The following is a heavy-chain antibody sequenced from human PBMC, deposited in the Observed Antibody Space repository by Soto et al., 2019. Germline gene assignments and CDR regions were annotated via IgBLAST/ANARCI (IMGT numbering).Heavy chain of an antibody. CDR3: VRRHVSASGIDWFDP. D-gene: IGHD6-13*01. V-gene: IGHV1-3*01. J-gene: IGHJ5*02. CDR2: INAANGDT. Sequence: ASVKVSCKASGYTFTSYGIHWVRQAPGQRLEWMGWINAANGDTKYSPKFQGRVTITRDTSESTAYMELSSLRSEDTAEYYCVRRHVSASGIDWFDPWGQGNLVTVSS. CDR1: GYTFTSYG.